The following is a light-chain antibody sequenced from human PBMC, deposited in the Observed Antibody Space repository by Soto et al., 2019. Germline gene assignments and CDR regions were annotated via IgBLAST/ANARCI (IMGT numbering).Light chain of an antibody. CDR2: GAT. CDR3: QQYNEWPET. V-gene: IGKV3-15*01. CDR1: QSVISSY. J-gene: IGKJ1*01. Sequence: EIVITQSPATLSVSPGEGATLSCRTSQSVISSYLAWYQQKPGQPPRLLIFGATTRAPDVHDRFSGSGSATELTLTINNLQSRDSAVYYCQQYNEWPETXGPGTKVDI.